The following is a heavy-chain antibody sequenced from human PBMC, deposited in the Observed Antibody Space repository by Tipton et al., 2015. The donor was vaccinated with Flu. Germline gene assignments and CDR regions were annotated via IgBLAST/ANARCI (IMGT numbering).Heavy chain of an antibody. CDR3: ARLGLPDH. Sequence: SLRLSCAASGFTFSSYEMNWVRQAPGRGLEWVSYIGLSGSPIYYADFVKGRFTISRDNAKSSLYLQMNSLRAEDTAVYFCARLGLPDHWGQGTLVTVSS. V-gene: IGHV3-48*03. J-gene: IGHJ4*02. CDR2: IGLSGSPI. D-gene: IGHD3-16*01. CDR1: GFTFSSYE.